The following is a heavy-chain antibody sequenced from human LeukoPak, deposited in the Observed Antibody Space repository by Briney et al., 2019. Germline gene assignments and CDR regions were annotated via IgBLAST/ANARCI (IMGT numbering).Heavy chain of an antibody. CDR2: MTSVTYI. V-gene: IGHV3-21*01. J-gene: IGHJ4*02. D-gene: IGHD3-10*01. Sequence: PGGSLRLSCAASGFAFSSYSMHWVRQAPGKGLEWVSSMTSVTYIYYAASVKGRFTISRDNAKNSLYQQMNNLRVEDTAVYYCASADYYGSGSHYTFRGLDYWGQGTLVTVSS. CDR3: ASADYYGSGSHYTFRGLDY. CDR1: GFAFSSYS.